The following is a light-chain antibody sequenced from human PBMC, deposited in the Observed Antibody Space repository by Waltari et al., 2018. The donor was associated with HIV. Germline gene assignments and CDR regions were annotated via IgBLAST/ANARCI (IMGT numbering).Light chain of an antibody. J-gene: IGKJ4*01. CDR2: GAS. V-gene: IGKV1-NL1*01. CDR3: HQYFSDPFT. CDR1: QDIGNS. Sequence: DIQMTQFPSSLSASVGDRVTITCRATQDIGNSVSWYQQRPGKVPKLLVYGASIRHRGVASRFTGSGSGTEYTLTISSLQPEDFATYYCHQYFSDPFTFGGGTKVEI.